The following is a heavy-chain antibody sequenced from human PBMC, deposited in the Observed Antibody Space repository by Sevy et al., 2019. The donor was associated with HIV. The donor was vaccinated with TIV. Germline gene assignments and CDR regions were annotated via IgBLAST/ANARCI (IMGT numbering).Heavy chain of an antibody. CDR1: GDSVSSNSAV. CDR3: ARKDDSVGSFDI. V-gene: IGHV6-1*01. CDR2: TYYRSKWYN. D-gene: IGHD3-16*01. J-gene: IGHJ3*02. Sequence: SQTLSLTCAISGDSVSSNSAVWNWIRQSPSRGPEWLGRTYYRSKWYNDYTVSVKSRITINPDTSKNQFSLQLNSVTPEDTAMYYCARKDDSVGSFDIWGQGTMVTVSS.